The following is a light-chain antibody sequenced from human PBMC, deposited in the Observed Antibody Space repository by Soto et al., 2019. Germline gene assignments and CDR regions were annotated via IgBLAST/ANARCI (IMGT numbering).Light chain of an antibody. CDR1: QSISSW. CDR3: QQYNSYSRT. Sequence: DIQMTQSPSTLSASVGDRVTITCRASQSISSWLAWYQQKPGKAPKLLIYDASSLESGVPSRFSGSGSETEFALSLSSLQPDDFATYYCQQYNSYSRTFGQGTKVDIK. J-gene: IGKJ1*01. CDR2: DAS. V-gene: IGKV1-5*01.